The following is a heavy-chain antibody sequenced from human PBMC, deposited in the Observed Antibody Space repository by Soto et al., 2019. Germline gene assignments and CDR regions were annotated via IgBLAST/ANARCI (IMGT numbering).Heavy chain of an antibody. CDR3: ASESGRTSGMDV. CDR1: GGTFSSYV. V-gene: IGHV1-69*18. D-gene: IGHD2-8*01. J-gene: IGHJ6*02. Sequence: QVQTVQSGAEVKKPGSSVKVSCKASGGTFSSYVISWGRQAPGQGLEWMGRIIPIFGTADYAQKLQGRVTMTADESTSTDYMELSSLRSEDTAVYYCASESGRTSGMDVWGQGTTIPVSS. CDR2: IIPIFGTA.